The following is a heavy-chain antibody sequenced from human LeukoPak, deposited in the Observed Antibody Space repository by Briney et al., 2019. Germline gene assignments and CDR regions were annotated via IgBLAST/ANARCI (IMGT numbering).Heavy chain of an antibody. CDR1: GYTFTGYY. D-gene: IGHD6-19*01. V-gene: IGHV1-2*02. CDR3: ARAAGGWPFDY. CDR2: INPNSGDT. Sequence: ASVKVSCKASGYTFTGYYIHWVRQAPGQGLEWMGWINPNSGDTDYAQKFQGRVTMTRDTSIITAYMELSRLRSDDTAVYYCARAAGGWPFDYWGQGTLVTVSS. J-gene: IGHJ4*02.